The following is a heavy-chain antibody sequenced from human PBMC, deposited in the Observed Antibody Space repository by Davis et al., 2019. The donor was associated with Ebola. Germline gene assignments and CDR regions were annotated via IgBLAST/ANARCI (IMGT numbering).Heavy chain of an antibody. CDR1: GYSFTSYW. J-gene: IGHJ3*02. Sequence: GGSLRLSCKGSGYSFTSYWIGWVRQMPGKGLEWMGIIYPGDSDTRYSPSFQGQVTISADKSISTAYLQWSSLKASDTAMYYCARRPLGYCSGGSCYPPDAFDIWGQGTMVTVSS. D-gene: IGHD2-15*01. V-gene: IGHV5-51*01. CDR3: ARRPLGYCSGGSCYPPDAFDI. CDR2: IYPGDSDT.